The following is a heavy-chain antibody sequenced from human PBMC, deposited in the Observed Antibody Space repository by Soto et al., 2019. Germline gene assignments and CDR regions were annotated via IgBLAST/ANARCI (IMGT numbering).Heavy chain of an antibody. D-gene: IGHD3-16*01. CDR1: GFTLSRHW. CDR2: IKEDGSEI. CDR3: ARDGLPFALDI. Sequence: PGGSLRLSCAASGFTLSRHWMSWVRQAPGKGLEWVAKIKEDGSEINYVDSVKGRLTISRDNAKNSLYLQMDSLRAEDTAVYYCARDGLPFALDIWGHGTMVTVSS. V-gene: IGHV3-7*03. J-gene: IGHJ3*02.